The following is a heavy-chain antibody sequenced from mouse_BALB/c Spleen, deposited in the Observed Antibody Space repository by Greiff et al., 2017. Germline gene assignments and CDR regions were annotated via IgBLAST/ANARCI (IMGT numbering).Heavy chain of an antibody. CDR3: ARDPYGYDWFAY. D-gene: IGHD2-2*01. CDR1: GYSITSGYY. V-gene: IGHV3-6*02. CDR2: ISYDGSN. Sequence: DVKLQESGPGLVKPSQSLSLTCSVTGYSITSGYYWNWIRQFPGNKLEWMGYISYDGSNNYNPSLKNRISITRDTSKNQFFLKLNSVTTEDTATYYCARDPYGYDWFAYWGQGTLVTVSA. J-gene: IGHJ3*01.